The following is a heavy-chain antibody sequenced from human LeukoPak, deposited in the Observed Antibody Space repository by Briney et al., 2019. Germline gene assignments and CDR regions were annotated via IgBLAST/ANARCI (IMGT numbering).Heavy chain of an antibody. J-gene: IGHJ4*02. Sequence: GGSLRLSCAASGFTFSSYGMHWVRQAPGKGLEWVAVIWYDGSNKYYADSVKGRFTISRDNSKNTLYLQMKSLRAEDTAVYYCATAITDGAFDYWGQGTLVTVSS. CDR3: ATAITDGAFDY. D-gene: IGHD5-24*01. CDR1: GFTFSSYG. CDR2: IWYDGSNK. V-gene: IGHV3-33*01.